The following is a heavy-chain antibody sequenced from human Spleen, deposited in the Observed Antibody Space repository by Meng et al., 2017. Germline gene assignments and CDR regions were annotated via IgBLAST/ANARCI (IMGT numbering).Heavy chain of an antibody. CDR1: GGSISSSYY. CDR3: ARVEYQLLEFDP. CDR2: IYYSGST. Sequence: QVQLQESGPGLVKPSETLSLTCAVSGGSISSSYYWSWIRQPPGKGLEWIGYIYYSGSTNYNPSLKSRVTISVDTSKNQFSLKLSSVTAADTAMYFCARVEYQLLEFDPWGQGSLVTVSS. V-gene: IGHV4-59*08. D-gene: IGHD2-2*01. J-gene: IGHJ5*02.